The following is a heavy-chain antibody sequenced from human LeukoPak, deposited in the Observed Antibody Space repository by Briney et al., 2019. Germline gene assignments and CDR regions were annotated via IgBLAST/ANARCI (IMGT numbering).Heavy chain of an antibody. CDR2: IYYSGST. CDR1: GGSISSSSYY. V-gene: IGHV4-39*07. Sequence: SETLSLTCTVSGGSISSSSYYWGWIRQPPGKGLEWIGSIYYSGSTYYNPSLKSRVTISVDTSKNQFSLKLSSVTAADTAVYYCARGEPAAYYYYYYYMDVWGKGTTVTVSS. D-gene: IGHD2-2*01. J-gene: IGHJ6*03. CDR3: ARGEPAAYYYYYYYMDV.